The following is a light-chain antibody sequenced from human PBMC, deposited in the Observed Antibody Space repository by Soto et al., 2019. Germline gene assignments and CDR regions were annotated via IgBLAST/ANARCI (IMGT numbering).Light chain of an antibody. Sequence: DVQMTQSPSSLSASVGDRVAITCRASQSINSFLNWYQQTPCEAPKLLIYAASSLQSGVPSRFSGSGSGTEFTLTISSLQPADFATYYCQQTYSIPHTFGQGTKLEIK. V-gene: IGKV1-39*01. CDR3: QQTYSIPHT. J-gene: IGKJ2*01. CDR2: AAS. CDR1: QSINSF.